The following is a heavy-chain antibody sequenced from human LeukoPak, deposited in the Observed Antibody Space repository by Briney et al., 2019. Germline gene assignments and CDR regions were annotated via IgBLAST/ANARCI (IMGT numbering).Heavy chain of an antibody. J-gene: IGHJ4*02. V-gene: IGHV4-31*03. Sequence: SETLSLTCTVSGGSISSGGYYWSWIRQHPGKGLEWIGYIYYSGSTYYNPSLKSRVTISVDTSKNQFSLKLSSVTAADTAVYYCARSELWFGEVASYWGQGTLVTVSS. CDR2: IYYSGST. CDR3: ARSELWFGEVASY. CDR1: GGSISSGGYY. D-gene: IGHD3-10*01.